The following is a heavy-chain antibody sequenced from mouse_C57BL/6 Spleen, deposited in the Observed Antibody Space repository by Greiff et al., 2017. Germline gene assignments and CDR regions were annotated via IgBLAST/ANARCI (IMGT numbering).Heavy chain of an antibody. CDR2: IYPGDGDT. CDR3: AAHDGYYWFAY. CDR1: GYAFSSSW. J-gene: IGHJ3*01. Sequence: QVQLQQSGPELVKPGASVKISCKASGYAFSSSWMNWVKQRPGKGLEWIGRIYPGDGDTNYNGKFKGKATLTADKSSSPAYMQLSSLTSEDSAVYFCAAHDGYYWFAYWGQGTLVTVSA. D-gene: IGHD2-3*01. V-gene: IGHV1-82*01.